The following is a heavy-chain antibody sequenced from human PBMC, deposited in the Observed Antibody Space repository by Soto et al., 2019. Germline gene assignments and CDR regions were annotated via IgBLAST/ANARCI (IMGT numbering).Heavy chain of an antibody. J-gene: IGHJ4*02. D-gene: IGHD3-10*01. V-gene: IGHV4-34*01. CDR2: INHSGST. Sequence: SETLSLTCAVYGGSFSGYYWSWIRQPPGKGLEWIGEINHSGSTNYNPSLKSRVTISVDTSKNQFSLKLSSVTAADTAVYYCARYGHGFGEFEAMKPLDYWGQGTLVTVSS. CDR1: GGSFSGYY. CDR3: ARYGHGFGEFEAMKPLDY.